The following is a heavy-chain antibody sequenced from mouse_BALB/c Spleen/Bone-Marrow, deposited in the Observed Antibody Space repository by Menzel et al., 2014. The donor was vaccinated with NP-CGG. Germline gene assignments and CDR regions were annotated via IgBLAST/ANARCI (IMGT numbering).Heavy chain of an antibody. V-gene: IGHV1-14*01. J-gene: IGHJ1*01. CDR3: SCGVGRCYFDD. D-gene: IGHD4-1*01. CDR1: GYTFTSYV. Sequence: VQLQQSGPELVKPGASVKMSCKASGYTFTSYVMHWVKQKPGQGLEWIGYINPYNDGTKYNEKFKGKATLTSDKYSSTAYMELSSLTSEDSAVYYCSCGVGRCYFDDGVAGTTVTVSS. CDR2: INPYNDGT.